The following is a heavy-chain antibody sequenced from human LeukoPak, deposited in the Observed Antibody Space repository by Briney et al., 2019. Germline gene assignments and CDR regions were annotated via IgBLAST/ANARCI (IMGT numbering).Heavy chain of an antibody. V-gene: IGHV3-30-3*01. Sequence: PGGSLRLSCAASGVTFSSYAMHWVRQAPGKGLEWVAVISYDGSNKYYADSVKGRFTISRDNSKNTLYLQMNSLRAEDTAVYYCAREPGGWYERSFDYWGQGTLVTVSS. D-gene: IGHD6-19*01. CDR3: AREPGGWYERSFDY. CDR2: ISYDGSNK. CDR1: GVTFSSYA. J-gene: IGHJ4*02.